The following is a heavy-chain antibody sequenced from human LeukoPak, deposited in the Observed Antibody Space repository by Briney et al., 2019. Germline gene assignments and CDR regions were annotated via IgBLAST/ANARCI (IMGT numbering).Heavy chain of an antibody. CDR2: NYRGGST. V-gene: IGHV3-66*01. D-gene: IGHD3-22*01. CDR3: VRDMYYDDSSGYGY. J-gene: IGHJ4*02. CDR1: GFTHSINY. Sequence: GGSVTLPCAACGFTHSINYMIGPPQARGEARVGFSDNYRGGSTYYADAVKGRFTMSRDNYKNTLYLQMNSMRDEDTGVYYCVRDMYYDDSSGYGYWGPGTLVTVS.